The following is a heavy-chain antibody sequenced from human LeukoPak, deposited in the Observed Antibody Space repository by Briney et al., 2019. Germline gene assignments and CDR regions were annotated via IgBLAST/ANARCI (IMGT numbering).Heavy chain of an antibody. CDR3: ARRGGSSSRRSPIDY. V-gene: IGHV3-7*01. CDR2: IKQYGSQR. J-gene: IGHJ4*02. CDR1: GFTFSDYW. Sequence: GGSLRLSCTASGFTFSDYWMTWVRQAPGKGPEWVANIKQYGSQRYYVDSVRGRVTISRDNAKNSLFLQMNGLRAEDTAVYYCARRGGSSSRRSPIDYWGQGTLVTVSS. D-gene: IGHD6-6*01.